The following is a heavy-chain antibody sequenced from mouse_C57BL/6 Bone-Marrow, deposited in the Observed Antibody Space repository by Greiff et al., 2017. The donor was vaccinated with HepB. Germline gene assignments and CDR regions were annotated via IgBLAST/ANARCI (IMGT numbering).Heavy chain of an antibody. V-gene: IGHV1-4*01. CDR3: ASRGNLAY. Sequence: QVQLKESGAELARPGASVKMSCKASGYTFTSYTMHWVKQRPGQGLEWIGYINPSSGYTKYNQKFKDKATLTADKSSSTAYMQLSSLTSEDSAVYYCASRGNLAYWGQGTLVTVSA. CDR2: INPSSGYT. D-gene: IGHD2-1*01. J-gene: IGHJ3*01. CDR1: GYTFTSYT.